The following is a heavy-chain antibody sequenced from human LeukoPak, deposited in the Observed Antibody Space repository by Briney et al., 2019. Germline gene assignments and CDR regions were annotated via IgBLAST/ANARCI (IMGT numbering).Heavy chain of an antibody. D-gene: IGHD6-6*01. CDR2: IYYSGST. V-gene: IGHV4-31*03. CDR3: ARVYEQLVPFYYYYMDV. CDR1: GGSISSGGYY. J-gene: IGHJ6*03. Sequence: SETLSLTCTVSGGSISSGGYYWSWIRQPPGKGLEWIGYIYYSGSTYYNPSLKSRVTISVDTSKNQFSLKLSSVTAADTAVYYCARVYEQLVPFYYYYMDVWGKGTTVTVSS.